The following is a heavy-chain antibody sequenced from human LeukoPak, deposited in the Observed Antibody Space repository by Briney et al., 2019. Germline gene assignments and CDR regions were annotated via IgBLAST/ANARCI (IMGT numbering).Heavy chain of an antibody. CDR2: FYYSGST. CDR1: GDSISSSIYY. V-gene: IGHV4-39*07. Sequence: SETLSLTCTVSGDSISSSIYYWGWIRQPPGKGLEWIGYFYYSGSTYYNPSLKSRVTISVDTSKNQLSLKLSSVTAADTALYYCARESNYHGSGTGWFDPWGQGTLVTVSS. CDR3: ARESNYHGSGTGWFDP. D-gene: IGHD3-10*01. J-gene: IGHJ5*02.